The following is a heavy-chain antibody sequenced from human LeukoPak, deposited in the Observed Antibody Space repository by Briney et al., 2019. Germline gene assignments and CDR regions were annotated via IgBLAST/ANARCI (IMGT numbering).Heavy chain of an antibody. D-gene: IGHD3-3*01. CDR3: ARAQTLFWEFDGFDI. CDR2: MTVTNKI. CDR1: GFTFSRHS. Sequence: NTGGSLRLSCAASGFTFSRHSINWVRQAPGKGLEWIATMTVTNKIYYADSVKGRFTISRDNAENSVYLQMNSLRDEETAVYSCARAQTLFWEFDGFDIWGRGTKVTVSS. V-gene: IGHV3-69-1*01. J-gene: IGHJ3*02.